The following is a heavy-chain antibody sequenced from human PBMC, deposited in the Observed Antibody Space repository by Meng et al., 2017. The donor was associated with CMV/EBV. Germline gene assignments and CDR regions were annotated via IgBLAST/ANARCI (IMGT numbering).Heavy chain of an antibody. CDR3: ARVMGGRDIVVVPAATEESWFDP. Sequence: GSLRLSCTVSGGSISSYYWSWIRQPPGKGLEWIGYIYYSGSINYNPSLKSRVTISVDTSKNQFSLKLSSVTAADTAVYYCARVMGGRDIVVVPAATEESWFDPWGQGTLVTVSS. D-gene: IGHD2-2*01. J-gene: IGHJ5*02. CDR2: IYYSGSI. CDR1: GGSISSYY. V-gene: IGHV4-59*01.